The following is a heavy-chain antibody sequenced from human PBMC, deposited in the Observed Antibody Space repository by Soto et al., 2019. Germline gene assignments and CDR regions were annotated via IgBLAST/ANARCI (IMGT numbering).Heavy chain of an antibody. D-gene: IGHD3-3*01. CDR3: AHVLESYNAFDL. CDR1: GFSLTTSGMG. J-gene: IGHJ3*01. CDR2: IYWDDDK. V-gene: IGHV2-5*02. Sequence: QTTLKESGPALVKPTQTLTLTCTFSGFSLTTSGMGVGWIRQPPGKALEWLALIYWDDDKRYSPSLKSRLTITKDTSKNQVVLTMTNMNPVETGTYYCAHVLESYNAFDLWGQGTMVTVSS.